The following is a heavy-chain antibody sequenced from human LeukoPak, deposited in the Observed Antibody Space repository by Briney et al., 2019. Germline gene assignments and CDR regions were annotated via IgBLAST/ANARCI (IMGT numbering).Heavy chain of an antibody. J-gene: IGHJ6*03. Sequence: PGGSLRLSCAASGFTFMIYWMSWVRQAPGKGLEWVGRIKSKTDGGTTDYAAPVKGRFSISRDDSKNTLYLQMNSLKTEDTAVYYCTTAGRITSRTLVYYHYYMDVWGKGTTVTVSS. V-gene: IGHV3-15*01. D-gene: IGHD1-14*01. CDR3: TTAGRITSRTLVYYHYYMDV. CDR2: IKSKTDGGTT. CDR1: GFTFMIYW.